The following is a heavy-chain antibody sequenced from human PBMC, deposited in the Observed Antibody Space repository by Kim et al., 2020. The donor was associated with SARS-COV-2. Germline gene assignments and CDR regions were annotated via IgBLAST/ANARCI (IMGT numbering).Heavy chain of an antibody. CDR1: GFTFSSYA. V-gene: IGHV3-23*03. CDR3: ARDDRQNPGRFIGVDV. CDR2: IYSGDSRT. J-gene: IGHJ6*02. D-gene: IGHD3-10*01. Sequence: GGSLRLSCAASGFTFSSYAMNWVRQAPGRGLEWVSVIYSGDSRTHYADSVRGRFTISRDDSKKTLYLQMNSLRADDTAVYYCARDDRQNPGRFIGVDVWGQGTTVPVSS.